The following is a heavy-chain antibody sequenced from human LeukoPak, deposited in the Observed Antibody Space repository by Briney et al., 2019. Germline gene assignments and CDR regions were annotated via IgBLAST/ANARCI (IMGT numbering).Heavy chain of an antibody. CDR3: ARLLRVGYCSTTTCNWFDP. CDR2: IYYSGST. CDR1: GGSISSSSYY. Sequence: SETLSLTCTVSGGSISSSSYYWGWIRQPPGKGLEWIGSIYYSGSTYYNPSLKSRVTISVDTSKNQFSLKLSSVTAADTAVYYCARLLRVGYCSTTTCNWFDPWGQGTLVTVSS. D-gene: IGHD2-2*03. J-gene: IGHJ5*02. V-gene: IGHV4-39*07.